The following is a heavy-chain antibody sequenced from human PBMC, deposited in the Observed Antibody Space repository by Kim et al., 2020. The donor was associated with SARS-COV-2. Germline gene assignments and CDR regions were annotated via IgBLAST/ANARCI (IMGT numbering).Heavy chain of an antibody. D-gene: IGHD2-2*01. CDR1: GFTFSVAW. CDR3: TTGAMSYYYYGMDV. V-gene: IGHV3-15*01. Sequence: GGSLRLSCEASGFTFSVAWMSWVRQPPGKGLEWVGRVKSNANGGTTDYAAPVKGRFIISRDDSKNILYLQMNSLKTDDTGVYYCTTGAMSYYYYGMDVWG. J-gene: IGHJ6*01. CDR2: VKSNANGGTT.